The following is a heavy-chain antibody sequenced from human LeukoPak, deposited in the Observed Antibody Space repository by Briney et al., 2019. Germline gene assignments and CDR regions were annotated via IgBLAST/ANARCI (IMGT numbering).Heavy chain of an antibody. CDR1: GFTFSDYY. V-gene: IGHV3-11*01. Sequence: GGSLRPSCAASGFTFSDYYMSWIRQAPGKGLEWVSYISSSGSTIYYADSVKGRFTISRDNAKNSLYLQMNSLRAEDTAVYYCARDPGSSGWWVNAFDIWGQGTMVTVSS. D-gene: IGHD6-19*01. J-gene: IGHJ3*02. CDR3: ARDPGSSGWWVNAFDI. CDR2: ISSSGSTI.